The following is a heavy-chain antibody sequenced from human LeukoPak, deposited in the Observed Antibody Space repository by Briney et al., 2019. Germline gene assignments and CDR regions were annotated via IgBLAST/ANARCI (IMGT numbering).Heavy chain of an antibody. J-gene: IGHJ5*02. CDR1: GGSISSYY. V-gene: IGHV4-4*09. D-gene: IGHD2-2*01. CDR3: ARHGGYCSSTSCWFDP. Sequence: SETLSLTCTVSGGSISSYYWSWIRQPPGKGLEWIGYIYTSGSTNYNPSLRSRVTISVDTSKNQFSQKLSSVTAADTAVYYCARHGGYCSSTSCWFDPWGQGTLVTVSS. CDR2: IYTSGST.